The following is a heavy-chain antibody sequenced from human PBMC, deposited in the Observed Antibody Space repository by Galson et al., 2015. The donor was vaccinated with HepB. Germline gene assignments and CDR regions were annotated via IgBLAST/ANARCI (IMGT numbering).Heavy chain of an antibody. V-gene: IGHV1-2*02. CDR1: GYTFTGYY. D-gene: IGHD1-26*01. CDR3: ARDHEVGAPYYYGMDV. CDR2: INPNSGGT. Sequence: SVKVSCKASGYTFTGYYMHWVRQAPGQGLEWMGWINPNSGGTNYAQKFQGRVTMTRDTSISTAYMELSRLRSDDTAVYYCARDHEVGAPYYYGMDVWGQGTTVTVSS. J-gene: IGHJ6*02.